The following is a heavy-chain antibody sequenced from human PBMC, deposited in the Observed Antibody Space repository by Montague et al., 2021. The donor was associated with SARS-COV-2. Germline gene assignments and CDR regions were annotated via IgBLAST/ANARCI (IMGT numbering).Heavy chain of an antibody. D-gene: IGHD1-26*01. Sequence: SLRLSCAASGFTFSRYAMHWVRRAPGKGLEWVAVISYDGSNHYYADSVKGRFTISRDNSKNTLYLQMNSLSAEDPAVYYCARPSSGSYYHAFDIWGRGTMVTVSS. V-gene: IGHV3-30-3*01. CDR3: ARPSSGSYYHAFDI. CDR1: GFTFSRYA. J-gene: IGHJ3*02. CDR2: ISYDGSNH.